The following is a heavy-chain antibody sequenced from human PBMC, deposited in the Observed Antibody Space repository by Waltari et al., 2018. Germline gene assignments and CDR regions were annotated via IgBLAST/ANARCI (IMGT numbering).Heavy chain of an antibody. CDR2: IIPICGTA. D-gene: IGHD3-22*01. J-gene: IGHJ4*02. CDR3: ARSRRYYDPMSEVDY. Sequence: QVQLVQSGAEVKKPGSSVTGSCKASGGTFSSYAISWVRQAPGQGLEWMGGIIPICGTANYAQKFQGRVTITTDESTSTAYMELSSLRSEDTAVYYCARSRRYYDPMSEVDYWGQGTLVTVSS. V-gene: IGHV1-69*05. CDR1: GGTFSSYA.